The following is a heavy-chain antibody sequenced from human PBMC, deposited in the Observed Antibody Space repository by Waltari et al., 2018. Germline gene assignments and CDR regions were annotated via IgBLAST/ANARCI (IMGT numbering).Heavy chain of an antibody. Sequence: QVQLQESGPGLVKPSETLSLTCTVSGGSISSYYWSWIRQPPGKGLEWIGYIHYSGSTNYNPARKSRVTMSIDTSKNQCSLELSSVTAADTAVYYCARAPGVRVGFDFWGQGTLVTVSS. J-gene: IGHJ4*02. CDR3: ARAPGVRVGFDF. CDR1: GGSISSYY. V-gene: IGHV4-59*01. CDR2: IHYSGST. D-gene: IGHD3-22*01.